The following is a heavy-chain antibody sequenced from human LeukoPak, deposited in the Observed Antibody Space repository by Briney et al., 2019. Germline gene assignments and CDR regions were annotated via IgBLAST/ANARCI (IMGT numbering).Heavy chain of an antibody. CDR1: GGSFSGYY. J-gene: IGHJ4*02. CDR3: ARGRDITIFGXXXPFDY. Sequence: SETLSLTCAVYGGSFSGYYWSWIRQPPGKGLEWIGEINHSGSTNYNPSLKSRVTISVDTSKNQFSLKLSSVTAADTAVYYCARGRDITIFGXXXPFDYWGQGTLVTVSS. V-gene: IGHV4-34*01. D-gene: IGHD3-3*01. CDR2: INHSGST.